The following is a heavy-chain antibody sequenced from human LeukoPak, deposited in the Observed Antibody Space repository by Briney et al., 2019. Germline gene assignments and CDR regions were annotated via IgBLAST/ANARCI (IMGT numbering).Heavy chain of an antibody. CDR2: IYDSGST. CDR3: ARLLSMVRGVIPSYYFDY. D-gene: IGHD3-10*01. Sequence: SETLSLTCTVSGGSISSYYWSRIRQPPGKGLEWIGYIYDSGSTNYNPSLKSRVTISVDTSKNQFSLKLSSVTAADTAVYYCARLLSMVRGVIPSYYFDYWGQGTLVTVSS. CDR1: GGSISSYY. J-gene: IGHJ4*02. V-gene: IGHV4-59*08.